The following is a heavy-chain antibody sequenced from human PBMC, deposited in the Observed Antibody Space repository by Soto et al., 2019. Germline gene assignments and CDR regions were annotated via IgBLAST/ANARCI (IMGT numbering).Heavy chain of an antibody. J-gene: IGHJ4*02. D-gene: IGHD6-6*01. CDR2: IIPMFGTA. V-gene: IGHV1-69*13. CDR1: GGTFSSYA. CDR3: ARDRGSSSPFDY. Sequence: ASVKVSCKASGGTFSSYAISWVRQAPGQGLEWMGGIIPMFGTANYAQKFQGGVTITADESTSTAYMELSSLRSEDTAVYYCARDRGSSSPFDYWGQGTLVTVSS.